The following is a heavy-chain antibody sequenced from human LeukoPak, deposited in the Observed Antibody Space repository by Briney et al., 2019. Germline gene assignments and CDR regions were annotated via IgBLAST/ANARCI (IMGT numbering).Heavy chain of an antibody. D-gene: IGHD3-10*01. Sequence: SETLSLTCTVSGGSISSSSYFWGWIRQPPGKGLEWIGSIYYSASTYYNPSLKNRVTISVDTSKNQFSLKLSSVTAADTAVYYCARLVRFTMVRGAHFDYWGQGTLVTASS. CDR2: IYYSAST. CDR3: ARLVRFTMVRGAHFDY. V-gene: IGHV4-39*01. J-gene: IGHJ4*02. CDR1: GGSISSSSYF.